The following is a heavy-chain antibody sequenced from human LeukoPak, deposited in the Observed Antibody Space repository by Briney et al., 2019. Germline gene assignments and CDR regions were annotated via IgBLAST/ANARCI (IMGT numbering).Heavy chain of an antibody. V-gene: IGHV3-30*18. Sequence: GGSLRLSCAASGFIFSNYGMHWVRQAPGKGLEWVAVISYDGSNKYYADSVKGRFTISRDNSKNTLYLQMNSLRAEDTAVYYCAKDVDILTDYWGQGTLVTVSS. D-gene: IGHD3-9*01. CDR3: AKDVDILTDY. CDR1: GFIFSNYG. CDR2: ISYDGSNK. J-gene: IGHJ4*02.